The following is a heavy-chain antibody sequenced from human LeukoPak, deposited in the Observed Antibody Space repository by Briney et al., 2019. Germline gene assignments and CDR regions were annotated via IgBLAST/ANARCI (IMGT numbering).Heavy chain of an antibody. CDR3: ARDLEPLFYYSGYYYYGMDV. J-gene: IGHJ6*02. D-gene: IGHD3-10*01. CDR1: GLTFSFYW. V-gene: IGHV3-7*01. CDR2: IKQDGSEK. Sequence: GGSLRLSCAASGLTFSFYWMSWVRQAPGKGLEWVANIKQDGSEKYYVDSVKGRFTISRDNAKNSLHLQMNSLRAEDTAVYYCARDLEPLFYYSGYYYYGMDVWGQGTTVTVSS.